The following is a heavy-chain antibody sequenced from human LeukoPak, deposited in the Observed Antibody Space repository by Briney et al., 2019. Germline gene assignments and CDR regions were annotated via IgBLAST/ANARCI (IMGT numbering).Heavy chain of an antibody. V-gene: IGHV3-21*01. J-gene: IGHJ4*02. CDR3: ARNAVAGTGVIDY. CDR2: ISSSSSYI. D-gene: IGHD6-19*01. Sequence: PGGSLRLSCAASGFTFSSYSMNWVRQAPGKGLEWVSSISSSSSYIYYADSVKGRFTISRDNAKNSLYLQMNSLRAEDTAVYYCARNAVAGTGVIDYWGQGTLVTVSS. CDR1: GFTFSSYS.